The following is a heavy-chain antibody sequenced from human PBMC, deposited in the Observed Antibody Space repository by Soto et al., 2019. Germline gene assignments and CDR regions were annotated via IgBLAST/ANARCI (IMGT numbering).Heavy chain of an antibody. J-gene: IGHJ4*02. CDR1: GYTFTTYG. Sequence: QVQLVQSGAEVKNPGASVKVSCKASGYTFTTYGINWLRQAPGQGPEWLGWISAHNGNTNIAQKFQDRVTMTTDTSTTTAYMELRSLRSDDTAIYYCARDVDILTAPPGDHWGQGTLVNVSS. CDR3: ARDVDILTAPPGDH. D-gene: IGHD5-12*01. CDR2: ISAHNGNT. V-gene: IGHV1-18*01.